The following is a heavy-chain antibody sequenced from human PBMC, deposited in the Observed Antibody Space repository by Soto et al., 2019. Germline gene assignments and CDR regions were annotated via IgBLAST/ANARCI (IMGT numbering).Heavy chain of an antibody. Sequence: TSETLSLTCTVSGGSVSSGSYYWSWIRQPPGKGLEWIGYIYYSGSTNYNPSLKSRVTISVDTSKNQFSLKLSSVTAADTAVYYCARDHGGLFDYWGQGTLVTVSS. D-gene: IGHD3-10*01. CDR3: ARDHGGLFDY. V-gene: IGHV4-61*01. J-gene: IGHJ4*02. CDR1: GGSVSSGSYY. CDR2: IYYSGST.